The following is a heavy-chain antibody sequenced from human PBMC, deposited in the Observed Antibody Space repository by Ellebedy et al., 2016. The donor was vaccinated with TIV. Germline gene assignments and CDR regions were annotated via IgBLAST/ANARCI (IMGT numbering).Heavy chain of an antibody. CDR3: ARTTAFDV. CDR1: GGSISGSSYY. CDR2: IYSSGRT. D-gene: IGHD1-14*01. Sequence: SETLSLXXTVSGGSISGSSYYCDWIRQSPGKGLEWIGSIYSSGRTHYNPSLMSRASMAVDTSKNHFSLRLSSVTAADTAVYYCARTTAFDVWGQGTMVTVSS. J-gene: IGHJ3*01. V-gene: IGHV4-39*02.